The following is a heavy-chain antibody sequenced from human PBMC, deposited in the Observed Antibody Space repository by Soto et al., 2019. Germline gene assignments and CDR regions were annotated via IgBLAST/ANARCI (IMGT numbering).Heavy chain of an antibody. V-gene: IGHV1-2*04. Sequence: GASVKVSCKASGYTFTSYYMHWVRQAPGQGLEWMGWINPNSGGTNYAQKFQGWVTMTRDTSISTAYMELSRLRSDDTAVYYCARGSTGGSSSRMDYYYYGMDVWGQGTTVTVSS. J-gene: IGHJ6*02. CDR3: ARGSTGGSSSRMDYYYYGMDV. CDR1: GYTFTSYY. CDR2: INPNSGGT. D-gene: IGHD6-6*01.